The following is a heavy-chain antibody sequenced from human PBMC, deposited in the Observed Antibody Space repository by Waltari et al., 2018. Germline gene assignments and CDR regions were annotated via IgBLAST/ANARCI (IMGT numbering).Heavy chain of an antibody. Sequence: EVQLVQSGAEVKKPGESLKISCKGSGYSFSTHGVAWVRQAPGKGLEWMGFVYPADSDARYNPPFRGQVTFTADKSINTAYLQGTGLKASDTAKCFCAITQRGDHFDHWGQGTLLTVSS. CDR2: VYPADSDA. CDR1: GYSFSTHG. V-gene: IGHV5-51*01. D-gene: IGHD7-27*01. J-gene: IGHJ4*02. CDR3: AITQRGDHFDH.